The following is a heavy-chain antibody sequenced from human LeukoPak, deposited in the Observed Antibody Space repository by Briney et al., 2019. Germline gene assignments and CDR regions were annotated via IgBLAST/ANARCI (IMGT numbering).Heavy chain of an antibody. CDR2: INHSGST. D-gene: IGHD6-19*01. CDR1: GGSFSGYY. J-gene: IGHJ4*02. CDR3: AKDGGGSSGWDFDY. Sequence: SETLSLTCAVYGGSFSGYYWSWIRQPPGKGLEWIGEINHSGSTNYNPSLKSRVTISVDTSKNQFSLKLSSVTAADTAVYYCAKDGGGSSGWDFDYWGQGTLVTVSS. V-gene: IGHV4-34*01.